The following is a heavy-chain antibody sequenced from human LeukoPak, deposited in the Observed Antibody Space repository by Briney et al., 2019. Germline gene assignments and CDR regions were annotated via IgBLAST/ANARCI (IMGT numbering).Heavy chain of an antibody. Sequence: PGGSLGPSGAASGNYWMHWARQAQGKGLVWVSHINSDGSWTGYADSVKGRFTISKDNAKNTVYLQMNNLRAEDTAVYYCVSFYETYWGRGTLVTVSS. J-gene: IGHJ4*02. V-gene: IGHV3-74*01. D-gene: IGHD2-2*01. CDR2: INSDGSWT. CDR3: VSFYETY. CDR1: GNYW.